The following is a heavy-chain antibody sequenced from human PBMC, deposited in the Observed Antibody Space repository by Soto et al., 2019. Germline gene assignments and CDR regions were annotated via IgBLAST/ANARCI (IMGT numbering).Heavy chain of an antibody. CDR2: INPKSGGT. CDR3: ARGHSTDCSNGVCSFFYNHEMDV. J-gene: IGHJ6*02. CDR1: GYSFTDYH. D-gene: IGHD2-8*01. V-gene: IGHV1-2*04. Sequence: VASVKVSCKASGYSFTDYHIHWVRQAPGQGLEWLGRINPKSGGTSTAQKFQGWVTMTRDRSISTVYMELTRLRSDDMAVYFCARGHSTDCSNGVCSFFYNHEMDVWGQGTTVTVSS.